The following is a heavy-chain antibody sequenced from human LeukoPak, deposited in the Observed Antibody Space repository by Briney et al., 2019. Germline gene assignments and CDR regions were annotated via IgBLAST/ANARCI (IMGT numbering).Heavy chain of an antibody. D-gene: IGHD3-22*01. V-gene: IGHV4-59*01. Sequence: SETLSLTCTVSGGSISSYYWSWIRQPPGKGLEWIGYIYYSGSTNYSPSLKSRVTISVDTSKNQFSLKLSSVTAADTAVYYCARTLSYYDSSVNVGWFDPWGQGTLVTVSS. CDR2: IYYSGST. J-gene: IGHJ5*02. CDR1: GGSISSYY. CDR3: ARTLSYYDSSVNVGWFDP.